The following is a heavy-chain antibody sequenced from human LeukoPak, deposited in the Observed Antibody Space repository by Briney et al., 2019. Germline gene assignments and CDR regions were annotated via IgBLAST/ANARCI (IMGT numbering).Heavy chain of an antibody. V-gene: IGHV1-18*01. CDR2: ISAYNGNT. J-gene: IGHJ4*02. CDR3: ARDGSRTFWSGYANFDY. D-gene: IGHD3-3*01. Sequence: GASVKVSCKASGYTFTSYGISWVRQAPGQGLEWMGWISAYNGNTNYAQELQGRVTMTTDTSTSTAYMELRSLRSDDTAVYYCARDGSRTFWSGYANFDYWGQGTLVTVSS. CDR1: GYTFTSYG.